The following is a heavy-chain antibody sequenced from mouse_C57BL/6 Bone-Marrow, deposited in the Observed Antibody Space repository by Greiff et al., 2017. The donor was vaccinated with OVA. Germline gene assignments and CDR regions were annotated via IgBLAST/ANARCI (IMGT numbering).Heavy chain of an antibody. CDR1: GYAFSSSW. Sequence: QVQLQQSGPELVKPGASVKISCKASGYAFSSSWMNWVRQRPGRGLEWIGRFYPGDGDTTYNGKFKGKATLTADKSSSTAYMQLSSLTSEDSAVYFCARKGYSNLDYWGQGTTLTVSS. CDR2: FYPGDGDT. CDR3: ARKGYSNLDY. V-gene: IGHV1-82*01. D-gene: IGHD2-5*01. J-gene: IGHJ2*01.